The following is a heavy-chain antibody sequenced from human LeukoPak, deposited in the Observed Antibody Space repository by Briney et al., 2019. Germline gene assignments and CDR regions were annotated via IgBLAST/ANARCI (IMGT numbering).Heavy chain of an antibody. CDR3: AFGSSSALLDY. CDR1: GFTFSDYY. D-gene: IGHD6-6*01. Sequence: GGSLRLSRAASGFTFSDYYMSWLRQAPGKGLEWVSYISSSGSTIYCADSVKGRFTISRDNAKNSLYLQMNSLRAEDTAVYYCAFGSSSALLDYWGQGTLVTVSS. J-gene: IGHJ4*02. CDR2: ISSSGSTI. V-gene: IGHV3-11*01.